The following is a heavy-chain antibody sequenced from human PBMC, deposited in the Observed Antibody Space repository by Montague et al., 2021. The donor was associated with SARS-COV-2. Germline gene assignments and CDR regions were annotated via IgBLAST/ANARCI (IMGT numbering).Heavy chain of an antibody. D-gene: IGHD3-10*01. CDR1: DFSLDLSW. CDR2: IMADGSQK. Sequence: SLRLSCSASDFSLDLSWMSWVRQAPGKGLEWVANIMADGSQKYYVDSVKGRFTISRDKAYKSVYLQMNSLRVEDTAVYYCARGVKSTIRGIITKRTPLPRGNMDVWGQGTAVIVSS. J-gene: IGHJ6*02. V-gene: IGHV3-7*03. CDR3: ARGVKSTIRGIITKRTPLPRGNMDV.